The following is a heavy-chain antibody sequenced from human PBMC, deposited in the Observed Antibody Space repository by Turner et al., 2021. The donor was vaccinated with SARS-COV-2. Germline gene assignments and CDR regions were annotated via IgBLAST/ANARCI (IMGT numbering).Heavy chain of an antibody. CDR2: ISYDGINK. J-gene: IGHJ6*02. CDR1: GFTFSSYA. D-gene: IGHD3-16*01. V-gene: IGHV3-30-3*01. CDR3: ARAHLGSYYYGMDV. Sequence: QVQLVESGGGVVQPGRSLRLSCAASGFTFSSYALHWVRQAPGKGLEWVALISYDGINKYCADSVKGRFTISRDNSKNTLYLQMNNLRAEDTAVYYCARAHLGSYYYGMDVWGQGTTVTVSS.